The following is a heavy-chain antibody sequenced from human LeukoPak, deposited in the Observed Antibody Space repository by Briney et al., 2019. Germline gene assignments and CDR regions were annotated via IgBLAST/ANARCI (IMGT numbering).Heavy chain of an antibody. J-gene: IGHJ4*02. CDR3: ARGSGGSSNY. CDR2: INHSGST. D-gene: IGHD2-15*01. CDR1: GGSFSGYY. V-gene: IGHV4-34*01. Sequence: SETLSLTCAVYGGSFSGYYWSWIRQPLGKGLEWIGEINHSGSTNYNPSLKSRVTISVDTSKNQFSLKLSSVTAADTAVYYCARGSGGSSNYWGQGTLVTVSS.